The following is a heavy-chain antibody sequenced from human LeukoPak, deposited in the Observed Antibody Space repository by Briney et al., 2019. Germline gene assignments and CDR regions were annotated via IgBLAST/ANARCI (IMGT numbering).Heavy chain of an antibody. D-gene: IGHD3-22*01. CDR2: IIPIFGTA. J-gene: IGHJ4*02. CDR3: ARTYYYDSYFDY. CDR1: GGTFSSYA. Sequence: SVKVSCKASGGTFSSYAISWVRQAPGQGLEWMGGIIPIFGTANYAQKFQGRVTITTDESTSTAYMELSSLRSEDTAVYYCARTYYYDSYFDYWGQGTLVTISS. V-gene: IGHV1-69*05.